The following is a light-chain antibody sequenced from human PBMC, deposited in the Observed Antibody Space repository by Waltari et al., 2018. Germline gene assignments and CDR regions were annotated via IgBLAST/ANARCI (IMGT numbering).Light chain of an antibody. CDR1: QSVKNN. V-gene: IGKV1-5*03. CDR2: KAS. CDR3: QEYDSLPVT. J-gene: IGKJ4*01. Sequence: DIQMTQSPSTLSASVGDRDTITCRASQSVKNNLAWYQQKPGKAPKVLIHKASRLETGVPSRFSGSGYGTEFTLTISSLQPDDFATYYCQEYDSLPVTFGGGTKVEVK.